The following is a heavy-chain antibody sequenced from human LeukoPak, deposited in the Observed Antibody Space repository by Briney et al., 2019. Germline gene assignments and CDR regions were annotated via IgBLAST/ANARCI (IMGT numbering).Heavy chain of an antibody. CDR2: INAGNGNT. J-gene: IGHJ5*02. Sequence: EASVKVSCKASGYTFTSYAMHWVRQAPGQRLEWVGWINAGNGNTKYSQKFQGRVTITRDTSASTAYMELSSLRSEDTAVYYCARERTYYDILTGPNWFDPWGQGTLVTVSS. CDR1: GYTFTSYA. D-gene: IGHD3-9*01. V-gene: IGHV1-3*01. CDR3: ARERTYYDILTGPNWFDP.